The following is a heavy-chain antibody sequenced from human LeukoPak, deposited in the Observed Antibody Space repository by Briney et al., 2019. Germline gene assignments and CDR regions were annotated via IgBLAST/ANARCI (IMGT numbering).Heavy chain of an antibody. CDR2: ISYDGSNK. D-gene: IGHD3-10*01. V-gene: IGHV3-30-3*01. J-gene: IGHJ4*02. Sequence: PGRSLRLSCAASGFTFSRYAIHWVRQTPGKGLEWVAVISYDGSNKYYADSVKDRFTISRDNSKNTLYLQMNSLRTEDTAVYHCAREGNLVRGDIGYFDHWGQGALVTVSS. CDR1: GFTFSRYA. CDR3: AREGNLVRGDIGYFDH.